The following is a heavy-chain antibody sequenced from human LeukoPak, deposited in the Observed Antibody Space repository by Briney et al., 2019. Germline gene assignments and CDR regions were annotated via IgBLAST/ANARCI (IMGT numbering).Heavy chain of an antibody. CDR1: GFTVSNIY. V-gene: IGHV3-53*01. CDR2: IYSGGGT. J-gene: IGHJ4*02. CDR3: ARDSSGPAF. D-gene: IGHD6-19*01. Sequence: GGSLRLSCAASGFTVSNIYMSWVRQAPGKGLEWVSVIYSGGGTFYPDSVKGRFIISRDSSKNTLYLQMNSLRADDTAVYYCARDSSGPAFWGQGTLVTVSS.